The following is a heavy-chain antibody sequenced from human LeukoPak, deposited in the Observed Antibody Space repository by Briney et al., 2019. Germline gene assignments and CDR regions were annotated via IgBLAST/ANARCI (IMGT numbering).Heavy chain of an antibody. J-gene: IGHJ4*02. V-gene: IGHV3-33*01. CDR2: IWYDGSNK. Sequence: GGSLRLSCAASGFTFSSYGMHWVRQAPGKGLEWVAVIWYDGSNKYYADSVKGRFTISRDNSKNTLYLQMNSLRAEDTAVYYCARDAVYSSSWQYYWGQGTLVTVSS. D-gene: IGHD6-13*01. CDR3: ARDAVYSSSWQYY. CDR1: GFTFSSYG.